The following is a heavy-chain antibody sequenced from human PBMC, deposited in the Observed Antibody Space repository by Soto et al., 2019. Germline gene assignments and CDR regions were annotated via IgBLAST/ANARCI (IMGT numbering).Heavy chain of an antibody. V-gene: IGHV3-30-3*01. CDR2: ISYDGSNK. CDR1: GFTFSSYA. D-gene: IGHD6-13*01. J-gene: IGHJ6*02. Sequence: QVQLVESGGGVVQPGRSLRLSCAASGFTFSSYAMHWVRQAPGKGLEWVAVISYDGSNKYYADSVKGRFTISRDNSKNTKYLQMNSLRAEDTAAYYSARVRRSRSWHRYYYYGMDVWGQGTTVTVSS. CDR3: ARVRRSRSWHRYYYYGMDV.